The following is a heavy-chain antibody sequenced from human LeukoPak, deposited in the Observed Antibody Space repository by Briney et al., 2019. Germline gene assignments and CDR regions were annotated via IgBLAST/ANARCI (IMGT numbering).Heavy chain of an antibody. CDR2: IIPILGIA. Sequence: SVKVSCKASGGTFSSYAISWVRQAPGQGLEWMGRIIPILGIANYAQKFQGRVTITADKSTSTAYMELSSLRSEDTAVYYCARDKEYSSGSWADGMDVWGQGTTVTVSS. CDR1: GGTFSSYA. V-gene: IGHV1-69*04. CDR3: ARDKEYSSGSWADGMDV. D-gene: IGHD6-19*01. J-gene: IGHJ6*02.